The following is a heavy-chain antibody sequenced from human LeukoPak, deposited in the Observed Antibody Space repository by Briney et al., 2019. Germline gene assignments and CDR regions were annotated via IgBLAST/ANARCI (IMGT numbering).Heavy chain of an antibody. Sequence: AETLSLTCTVSGASISYYYWSWIRQPAGKGLEWIGRIYGSGSTNYNPSLKSRVTISVNESKNQFSLKLTSVTVADTAVYYCARNTLTGTDSFDYWGQGTLVTVSS. CDR2: IYGSGST. CDR3: ARNTLTGTDSFDY. CDR1: GASISYYY. D-gene: IGHD1-20*01. J-gene: IGHJ4*02. V-gene: IGHV4-4*07.